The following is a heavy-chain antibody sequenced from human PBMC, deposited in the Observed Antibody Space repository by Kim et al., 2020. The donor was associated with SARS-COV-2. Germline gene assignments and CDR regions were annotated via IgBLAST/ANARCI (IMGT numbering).Heavy chain of an antibody. Sequence: AQKFQGRVTMTRETSISTAYMELSRLRSDDTAVYYCASRDTYNWNDNFDYWGQGTLVTVSS. J-gene: IGHJ4*02. V-gene: IGHV1-2*02. D-gene: IGHD1-20*01. CDR3: ASRDTYNWNDNFDY.